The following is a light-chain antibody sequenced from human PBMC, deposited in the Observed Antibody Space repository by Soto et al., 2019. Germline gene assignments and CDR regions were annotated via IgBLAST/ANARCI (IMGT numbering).Light chain of an antibody. CDR1: RSVGNY. V-gene: IGKV3-11*01. Sequence: EIVLTQSPATLSLSPGERATLSCRASRSVGNYLAWYQQKPGQAPRLLIYDASNRATGIPARFSASGSGTDFSLTISSLEPEDSAVYYCQQRINWPITFGQGTRLEIK. J-gene: IGKJ5*01. CDR3: QQRINWPIT. CDR2: DAS.